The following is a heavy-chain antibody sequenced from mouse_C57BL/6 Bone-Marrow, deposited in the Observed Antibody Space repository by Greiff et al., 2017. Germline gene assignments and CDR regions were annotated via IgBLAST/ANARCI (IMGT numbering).Heavy chain of an antibody. CDR2: IWRGGST. CDR1: GFSLTSYG. D-gene: IGHD2-3*01. Sequence: VKLMESGPGLVQPSQSLSITCTVSGFSLTSYGVHWVRRSPGKGLEGLGVIWRGGSTDYNAAFMSRLSITKDNSKSQVFFKMNSLQADDTAIYYCAKSGGYYFSYFDVWGTGTTVTVSS. CDR3: AKSGGYYFSYFDV. V-gene: IGHV2-5*01. J-gene: IGHJ1*03.